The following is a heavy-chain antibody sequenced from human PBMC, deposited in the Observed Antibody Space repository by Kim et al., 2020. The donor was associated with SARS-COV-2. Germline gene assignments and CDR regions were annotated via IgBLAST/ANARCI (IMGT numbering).Heavy chain of an antibody. CDR1: GFTFSGYE. D-gene: IGHD3-3*01. Sequence: GGSVRLSCAASGFTFSGYEMNWVRQAPGKGLEWVSYISSSGSTIYYADSVKGRFTISRDNAKNSLYLQMNSLRAEDTAVYCCARARARIAIFGVVPPGFDYWGQGTLVTVSS. J-gene: IGHJ4*02. V-gene: IGHV3-48*03. CDR3: ARARARIAIFGVVPPGFDY. CDR2: ISSSGSTI.